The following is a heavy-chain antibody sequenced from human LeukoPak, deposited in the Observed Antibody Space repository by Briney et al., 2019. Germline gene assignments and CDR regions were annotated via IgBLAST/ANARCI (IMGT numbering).Heavy chain of an antibody. D-gene: IGHD1-26*01. J-gene: IGHJ3*02. Sequence: GGSLKLSCAASGFTFRSYWMTWVRQYPGKGLEWVANIKQDGSETYYANSVKGRFTISRDNAKRSLYLQMNSLRAEDTAVYYCARDGELGSPADAFDIWGQGTMVTVSS. CDR1: GFTFRSYW. V-gene: IGHV3-7*01. CDR3: ARDGELGSPADAFDI. CDR2: IKQDGSET.